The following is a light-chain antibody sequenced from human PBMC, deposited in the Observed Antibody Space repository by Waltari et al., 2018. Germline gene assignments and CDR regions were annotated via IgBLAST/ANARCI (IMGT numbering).Light chain of an antibody. CDR1: NSDIGSYSY. CDR2: DLT. CDR3: SSYTGRGTVI. Sequence: PGQPTTISCTGTNSDIGSYSYVSWYQQYPGKAPKLIIYDLTERPSGVSTRFSGSKSGNTASLTISGLQADDEADYFCSSYTGRGTVIFGRGTMVTVL. J-gene: IGLJ2*01. V-gene: IGLV2-14*04.